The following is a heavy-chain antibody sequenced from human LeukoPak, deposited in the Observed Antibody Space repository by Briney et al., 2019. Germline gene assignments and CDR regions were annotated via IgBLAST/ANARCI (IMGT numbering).Heavy chain of an antibody. CDR2: INTGNGDT. CDR1: GYTFTTYA. D-gene: IGHD1-26*01. CDR3: ARDMGSGSLHY. J-gene: IGHJ4*02. Sequence: ASVKVSCKASGYTFTTYAIHWVRQAPGQRLEWLGWINTGNGDTRYSQTFQGRVTITRDTSASTAYMELTSLRPEDTAIYYCARDMGSGSLHYWGQGTLVTVSS. V-gene: IGHV1-3*04.